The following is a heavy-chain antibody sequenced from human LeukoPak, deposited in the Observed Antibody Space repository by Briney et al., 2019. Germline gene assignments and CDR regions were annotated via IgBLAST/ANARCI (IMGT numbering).Heavy chain of an antibody. J-gene: IGHJ4*02. CDR1: GGSISSYY. Sequence: PETLSLTCTVSGGSISSYYWSWIRQPPGKGLEWIGYIYYSGSTNYNPSLKSRVTISVDTSKNQFSLKLSSVTAADTAVYYCARHRDYYDSSGYTYYFDYWGQGTLVTVSS. CDR3: ARHRDYYDSSGYTYYFDY. D-gene: IGHD3-22*01. V-gene: IGHV4-59*08. CDR2: IYYSGST.